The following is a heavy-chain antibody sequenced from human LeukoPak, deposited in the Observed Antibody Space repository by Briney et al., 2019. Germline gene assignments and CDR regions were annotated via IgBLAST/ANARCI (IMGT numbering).Heavy chain of an antibody. CDR2: ISGSGARA. J-gene: IGHJ6*02. Sequence: GGPLRLSCAASGFNFSGYAMSWVRQAPGKGLEWVSAISGSGARAHYAESVRGRFTISRDNSQNTLHLQMNSLRAEDTAVYYCAKEVVLGETNYYYYGMDVWGQGTTVTVSS. V-gene: IGHV3-23*01. D-gene: IGHD1-26*01. CDR3: AKEVVLGETNYYYYGMDV. CDR1: GFNFSGYA.